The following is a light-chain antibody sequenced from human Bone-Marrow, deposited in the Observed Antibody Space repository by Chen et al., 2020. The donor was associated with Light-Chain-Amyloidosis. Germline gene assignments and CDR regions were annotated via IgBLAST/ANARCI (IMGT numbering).Light chain of an antibody. V-gene: IGLV1-40*01. Sequence: QSVLTQPPSVSGAPGQRVTISCTGSTSNIGAGYGVHWYQQVPGTAPKLLIYGNTNRPSVVPDRFSASKSGTSASLAITGLQAEDEADYYCQSYDSSLSSSVFGGGTKLTVL. CDR2: GNT. J-gene: IGLJ2*01. CDR1: TSNIGAGYG. CDR3: QSYDSSLSSSV.